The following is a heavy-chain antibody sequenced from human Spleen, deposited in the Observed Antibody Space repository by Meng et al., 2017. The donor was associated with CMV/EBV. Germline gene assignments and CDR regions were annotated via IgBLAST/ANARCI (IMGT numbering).Heavy chain of an antibody. Sequence: GGSLRLSCAASGITFRSHAMSWVRQAPGKGLEWVSVLYSGGSTLYADSVKGRFTISRDNSKNTLHLQMNSLRTEDTAVYYCARPTLYSYGFPTNHYYGLDVWGLGATVTVSS. CDR2: LYSGGST. CDR3: ARPTLYSYGFPTNHYYGLDV. CDR1: GITFRSHA. D-gene: IGHD5-18*01. V-gene: IGHV3-66*02. J-gene: IGHJ6*02.